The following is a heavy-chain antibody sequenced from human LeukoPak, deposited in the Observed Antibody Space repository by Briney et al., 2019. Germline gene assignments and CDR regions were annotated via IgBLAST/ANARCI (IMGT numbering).Heavy chain of an antibody. D-gene: IGHD6-13*01. CDR2: IKHSEST. J-gene: IGHJ4*02. CDR1: SGSFSGYY. Sequence: PSQTLSLTCAVYSGSFSGYYWGWISQPPGKGREWIGEIKHSESTNYNPPLKSRVTISEDTSKNQYSLKLSSVDAADTAVYYCARGAAAGTSARTFYFDYWGQGNLVTVSS. V-gene: IGHV4-34*01. CDR3: ARGAAAGTSARTFYFDY.